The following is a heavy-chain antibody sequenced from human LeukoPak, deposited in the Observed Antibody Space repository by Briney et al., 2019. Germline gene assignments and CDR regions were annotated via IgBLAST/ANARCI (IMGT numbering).Heavy chain of an antibody. V-gene: IGHV3-7*03. D-gene: IGHD3-10*01. CDR2: IKQDGSEK. CDR3: AKDEGITMVRGKIVH. Sequence: GGSLRLSCAASGFTFSSYWMVWVRQAPGKGLEWVASIKQDGSEKYYVDSMKGRFTISRDNAKNSLYLQMNSLRAEDTALYYCAKDEGITMVRGKIVHWGQGTLVTVSS. J-gene: IGHJ4*02. CDR1: GFTFSSYW.